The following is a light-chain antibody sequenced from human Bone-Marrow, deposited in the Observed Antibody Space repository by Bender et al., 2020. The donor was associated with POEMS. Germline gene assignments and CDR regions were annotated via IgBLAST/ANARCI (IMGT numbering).Light chain of an antibody. Sequence: QSVLTQPPSVSGAPGQRVTISCTGSSSNIGAGYDVQWYQQLPGTAPKLLIYGDNNRPSGVPDRFSGSKSGTSASLAISGLQSEDEADYYCAVWDDSLNGWVFGGGTKLTVL. CDR1: SSNIGAGYD. J-gene: IGLJ3*02. V-gene: IGLV1-50*01. CDR3: AVWDDSLNGWV. CDR2: GDN.